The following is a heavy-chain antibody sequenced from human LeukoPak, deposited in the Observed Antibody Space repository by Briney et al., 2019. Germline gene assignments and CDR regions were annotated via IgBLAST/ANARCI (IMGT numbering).Heavy chain of an antibody. J-gene: IGHJ4*02. Sequence: PGGSLRLSCAASGFTVSSNYMSWVRQAPGKGLEWVSVIYSGGRTYYADSVKGRFTISRDNSKNTLYLQMNSLRVEDTAVYYCAREVDTVMVNWGQGTLVTVSS. D-gene: IGHD5-18*01. CDR3: AREVDTVMVN. CDR2: IYSGGRT. V-gene: IGHV3-66*01. CDR1: GFTVSSNY.